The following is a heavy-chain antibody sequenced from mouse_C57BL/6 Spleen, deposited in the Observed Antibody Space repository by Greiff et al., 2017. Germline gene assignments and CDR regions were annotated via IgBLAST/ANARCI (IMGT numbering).Heavy chain of an antibody. D-gene: IGHD2-4*01. CDR2: IHPNSGST. CDR1: GYTFTSYW. J-gene: IGHJ2*01. V-gene: IGHV1-64*01. CDR3: ARPLYYDYDEGYFDY. Sequence: QVQLQQPGAELVKPGASVKLSCKASGYTFTSYWMHWVKQRPGQGLEWIGMIHPNSGSTNYNEKFKSKATLTVDKSSSTAYMQLSSLTSEDSAVXYCARPLYYDYDEGYFDYWGQGTTLTVSS.